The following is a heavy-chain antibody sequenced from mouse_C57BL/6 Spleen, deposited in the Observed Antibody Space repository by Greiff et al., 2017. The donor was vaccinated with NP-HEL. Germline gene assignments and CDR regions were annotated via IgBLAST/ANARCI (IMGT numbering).Heavy chain of an antibody. D-gene: IGHD1-1*01. CDR1: GFTFSDYG. CDR2: ISNGSSTI. J-gene: IGHJ4*01. Sequence: EVMLVESGGGLVKPGGSLKLSCAASGFTFSDYGMHWVRQAPEKGLEWVAYISNGSSTIYYADTVKGRFTISRDNAKNTLFLQLTSLRSEDTAMYYGARPLYYGSSRYYAMDYWGQGTSVTVSS. V-gene: IGHV5-17*01. CDR3: ARPLYYGSSRYYAMDY.